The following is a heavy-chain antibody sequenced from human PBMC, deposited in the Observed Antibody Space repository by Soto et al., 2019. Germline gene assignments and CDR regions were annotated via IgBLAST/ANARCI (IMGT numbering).Heavy chain of an antibody. J-gene: IGHJ6*02. CDR3: ARDPTNKGYCIGSSCPYYYYGMDV. CDR1: GGTFRSYA. V-gene: IGHV1-69*12. CDR2: IIPMFDKV. D-gene: IGHD2-15*01. Sequence: QIQLVQYGAEVKEPGSSVKVSCKASGGTFRSYAISWVRQAPGQGLEWMGGIIPMFDKVNYAQKFQGRVKITADEATSTAYMERSSLISEDTAVYYCARDPTNKGYCIGSSCPYYYYGMDVWGQGTTVTVSS.